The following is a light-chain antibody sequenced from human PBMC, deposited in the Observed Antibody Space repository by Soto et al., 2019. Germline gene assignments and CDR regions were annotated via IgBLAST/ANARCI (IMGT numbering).Light chain of an antibody. CDR3: QQYNDWPRT. CDR2: GAS. J-gene: IGKJ4*01. V-gene: IGKV3-15*01. Sequence: VMTQSPFTLSLSPGERATLFCRASQSVRSHLAWFQQKPGQAPNLLIFGASTRATGVPARFSGSESGTEFTLTISSLQSEDVGLYFCQQYNDWPRTFGGGTKVDIK. CDR1: QSVRSH.